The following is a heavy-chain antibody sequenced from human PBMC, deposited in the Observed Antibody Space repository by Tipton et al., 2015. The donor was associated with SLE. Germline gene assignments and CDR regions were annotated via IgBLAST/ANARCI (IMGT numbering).Heavy chain of an antibody. CDR2: VYYNGAT. CDR3: ARSVRV. D-gene: IGHD5/OR15-5a*01. V-gene: IGHV4-39*07. Sequence: TLSLTCTVSGGSISGSSYYWGWIRQPPGKGLEYIGSVYYNGATYYNPSLKRRVSISVDTSESQFSLKLSSVTAADTALYYCARSVRVWGQGTLVTVSS. J-gene: IGHJ4*02. CDR1: GGSISGSSYY.